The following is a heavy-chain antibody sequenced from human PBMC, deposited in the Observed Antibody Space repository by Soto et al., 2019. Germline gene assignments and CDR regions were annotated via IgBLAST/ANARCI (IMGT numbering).Heavy chain of an antibody. Sequence: GGSLRLSCAVSDFTFSTYWMHWVRQAPGEGLVWMSRINPDGTNTVYADSVEGRFAISRDNAKSTLYLQMNSLRPEDTAVYYCASQRTNLPVXYWGQGTLVXVSS. D-gene: IGHD1-1*01. CDR2: INPDGTNT. CDR1: DFTFSTYW. V-gene: IGHV3-74*01. CDR3: ASQRTNLPVXY. J-gene: IGHJ4*02.